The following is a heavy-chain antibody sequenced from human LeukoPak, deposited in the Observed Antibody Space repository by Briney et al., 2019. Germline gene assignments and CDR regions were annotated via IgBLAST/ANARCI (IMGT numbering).Heavy chain of an antibody. CDR1: GFTFSSYG. CDR2: IRYDGSNK. D-gene: IGHD3-16*02. V-gene: IGHV3-30*02. CDR3: AKLNVWGSYRSYDAFDI. J-gene: IGHJ3*02. Sequence: HPGGSLRLSCAASGFTFSSYGMHWVRQAPGKGLEWVAFIRYDGSNKYYADSVKGRFTISRDNSKNTLYLQMNNLRAEDTAVYYCAKLNVWGSYRSYDAFDIWGQGTMVTVSS.